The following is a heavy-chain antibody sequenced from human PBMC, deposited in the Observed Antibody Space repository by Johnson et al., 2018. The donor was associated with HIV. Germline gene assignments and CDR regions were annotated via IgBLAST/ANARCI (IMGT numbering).Heavy chain of an antibody. V-gene: IGHV3-30*18. J-gene: IGHJ3*02. CDR1: GFTFSSYG. Sequence: QVQLVESGGGVVQPGGSRRLSCAASGFTFSSYGMHWVRQAPGKGLEWVAVISYDGSNKYYADSVKGRFTIFRDNSKNTLYLQMNSLRAEDTAVYYCAKSLPGYDAVDIWGQGTMVTVSS. CDR2: ISYDGSNK. D-gene: IGHD5-12*01. CDR3: AKSLPGYDAVDI.